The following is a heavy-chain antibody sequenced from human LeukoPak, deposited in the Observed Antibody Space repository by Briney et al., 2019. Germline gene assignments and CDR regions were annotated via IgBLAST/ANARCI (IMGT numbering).Heavy chain of an antibody. D-gene: IGHD3-22*01. Sequence: ASVKVSCKVSGYTFTDYYMHWVQQAPGKGLEWMGLVDPEDGETIYAEKFQGRVTITADTSTDTAYMELSSLRSEETAVYYCATDLSHSSGYHNNWYDPWGQGTLVTVSS. V-gene: IGHV1-69-2*01. CDR3: ATDLSHSSGYHNNWYDP. J-gene: IGHJ5*02. CDR2: VDPEDGET. CDR1: GYTFTDYY.